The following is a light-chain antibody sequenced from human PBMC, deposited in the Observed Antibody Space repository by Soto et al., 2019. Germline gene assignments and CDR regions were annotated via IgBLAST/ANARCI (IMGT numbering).Light chain of an antibody. J-gene: IGLJ2*01. CDR3: QSFDSSLSGVV. CDR2: GNN. V-gene: IGLV1-40*01. CDR1: GSNIGAGYD. Sequence: QSVLTQPPSVSGAPGQRVTISCTGSGSNIGAGYDVHWYHHLPGTAPKLLIYGNNNRPSGVPDRFSGSKSGTSASLAITGLQAEDEAEYYCQSFDSSLSGVVFGGGTKLTVL.